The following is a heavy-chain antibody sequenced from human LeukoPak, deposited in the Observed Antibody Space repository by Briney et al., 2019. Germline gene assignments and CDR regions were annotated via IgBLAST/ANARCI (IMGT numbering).Heavy chain of an antibody. CDR3: ARARGEGSSSWIDY. J-gene: IGHJ4*02. D-gene: IGHD6-13*01. CDR2: VWYDGSNQ. Sequence: GGSLRLSCAASGFTFSSYGMHWVRQAPGKGLEWVAAVWYDGSNQYYADSVKGRFTISRDNSKNALYLQMNSLRAEDTALYSCARARGEGSSSWIDYWGQGTLVTVSS. V-gene: IGHV3-33*01. CDR1: GFTFSSYG.